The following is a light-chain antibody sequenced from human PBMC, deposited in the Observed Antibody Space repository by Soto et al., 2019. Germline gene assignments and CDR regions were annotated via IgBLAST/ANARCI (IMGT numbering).Light chain of an antibody. CDR3: QQFSSYPLT. CDR2: DAS. J-gene: IGKJ4*01. CDR1: QTVRNNY. V-gene: IGKV3-20*01. Sequence: VLTQSPGTLSLSPGPRATLSCTASQTVRNNYLAWYQQKPGQAPSLLIYDASSRATGIPDRFSGGGSGTDFTLTISRLETEDFAVYYCQQFSSYPLTLGGGTRWIS.